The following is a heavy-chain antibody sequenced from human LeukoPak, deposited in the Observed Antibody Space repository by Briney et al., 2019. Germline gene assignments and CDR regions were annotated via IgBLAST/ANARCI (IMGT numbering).Heavy chain of an antibody. V-gene: IGHV3-23*01. CDR2: ISDRGGST. CDR1: GFTFSDYA. J-gene: IGHJ4*02. Sequence: GGSLRLSCAASGFTFSDYAMGWVRQAPGKGLEWVSVISDRGGSTYYVDSVKGRFTISRDNSKNTLYLQMNSLRAEDTAVYYCAKLVRGLASGWYYFDYWGQGTLVTVSS. D-gene: IGHD6-19*01. CDR3: AKLVRGLASGWYYFDY.